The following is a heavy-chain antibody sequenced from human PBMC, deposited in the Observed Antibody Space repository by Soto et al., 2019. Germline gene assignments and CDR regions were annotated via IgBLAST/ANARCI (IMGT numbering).Heavy chain of an antibody. CDR2: INSDGSST. CDR3: ARDRGYCSSTSCSQFGY. D-gene: IGHD2-2*01. V-gene: IGHV3-74*01. CDR1: GFTFSSYW. Sequence: EEQLVESGGGLVQPGGSLRLSCAASGFTFSSYWMHWVRQAPGKGLVWVSRINSDGSSTSYADSVKGRFTISRDNAKNXXYLQMNSLRAEDTAVYYCARDRGYCSSTSCSQFGYWGQGTLVTVSS. J-gene: IGHJ4*02.